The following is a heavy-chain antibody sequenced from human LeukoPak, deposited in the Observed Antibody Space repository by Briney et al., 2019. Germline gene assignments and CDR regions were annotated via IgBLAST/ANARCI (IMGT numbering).Heavy chain of an antibody. D-gene: IGHD6-19*01. CDR1: GGSISSSSYY. Sequence: SETLSLTCTVSGGSISSSSYYWGWIRQPPGKGLEWIGSIHYSGSTYYNPSLKSRVTISVDTSKNQFSLKLSSVTAADTAVYYCARPRAVAGTSPIHDAFDIWGQGTMVTVSS. V-gene: IGHV4-39*01. CDR3: ARPRAVAGTSPIHDAFDI. CDR2: IHYSGST. J-gene: IGHJ3*02.